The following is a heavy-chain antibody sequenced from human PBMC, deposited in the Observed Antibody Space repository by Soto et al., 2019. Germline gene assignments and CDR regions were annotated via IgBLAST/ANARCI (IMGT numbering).Heavy chain of an antibody. CDR2: ITNDGGIT. CDR1: GFTFSTYA. D-gene: IGHD6-25*01. CDR3: ARARDGYHY. Sequence: EVPLVESGGGLVQPGGSLRLSCAASGFTFSTYAMHWVRQAPGKGLEYVSAITNDGGITYYADSVKGRFTISRDNSMNTLYLQMDSLRAEDTAVYYCARARDGYHYWGQGTLVTVSS. J-gene: IGHJ4*02. V-gene: IGHV3-64*07.